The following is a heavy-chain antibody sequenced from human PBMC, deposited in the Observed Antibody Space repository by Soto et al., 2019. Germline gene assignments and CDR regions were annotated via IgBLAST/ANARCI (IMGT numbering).Heavy chain of an antibody. CDR3: ARADYDFWSGPDYYYYYGMDV. Sequence: GASVKVSCTASGYTFTSYYMHWVRQAPGQGLEWMGRIIPICGRADYAQKFQGRVTITADESTSTAYMELSSLRSEDTAVYYCARADYDFWSGPDYYYYYGMDVWGQGTTVTVSS. CDR1: GYTFTSYY. D-gene: IGHD3-3*01. CDR2: IIPICGRA. J-gene: IGHJ6*02. V-gene: IGHV1-69*13.